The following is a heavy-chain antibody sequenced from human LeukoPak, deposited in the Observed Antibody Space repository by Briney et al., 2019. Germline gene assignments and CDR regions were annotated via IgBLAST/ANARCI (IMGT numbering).Heavy chain of an antibody. V-gene: IGHV4-34*01. J-gene: IGHJ4*02. D-gene: IGHD3-3*01. CDR1: GGSFSGYY. Sequence: SETLSLTCAVYGGSFSGYYWSWIRQPPGKGLEWIGEINHSGSTNYNPSLESRVTISVDTSKNQFSLKLSSVTAADTAVYYCAREGVLRFLEWFLFDYWGQGTLVTVSS. CDR2: INHSGST. CDR3: AREGVLRFLEWFLFDY.